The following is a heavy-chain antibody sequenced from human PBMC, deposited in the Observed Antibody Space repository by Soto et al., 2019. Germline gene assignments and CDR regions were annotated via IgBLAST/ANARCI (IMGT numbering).Heavy chain of an antibody. Sequence: SVKVSCKASGGTFSSYAISWVRQAPGQGLEWMGGIIPVFGTANYAQKFQGRVTITADKSTSTAYMELSSLRSEDTAVYYCARGGAAAGTIRGNNWFDPWGQGTLVTVSS. J-gene: IGHJ5*02. CDR1: GGTFSSYA. V-gene: IGHV1-69*06. D-gene: IGHD6-13*01. CDR2: IIPVFGTA. CDR3: ARGGAAAGTIRGNNWFDP.